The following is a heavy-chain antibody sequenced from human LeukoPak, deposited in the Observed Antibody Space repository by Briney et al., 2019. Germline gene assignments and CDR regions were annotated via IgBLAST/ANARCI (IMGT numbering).Heavy chain of an antibody. D-gene: IGHD6-19*01. J-gene: IGHJ4*02. V-gene: IGHV3-21*01. Sequence: PGGSLRLSCAASGFTFSSYEMNWVRQAPGKGLEWVSSISSSGDDIYYADSVKGRFTVTRDNTKNSLYLQNDSLRAEDTAVYYCARALSSSGWDIALDYWGQGTLVTVSS. CDR1: GFTFSSYE. CDR3: ARALSSSGWDIALDY. CDR2: ISSSGDDI.